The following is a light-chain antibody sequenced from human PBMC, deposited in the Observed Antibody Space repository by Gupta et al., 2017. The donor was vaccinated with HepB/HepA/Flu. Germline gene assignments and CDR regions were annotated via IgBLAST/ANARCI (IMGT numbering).Light chain of an antibody. Sequence: QSVLTQPPSVPGAPGQRVTISCTGGSSDIAATYDVHWYQQVPGTAPKLLIYGNSNRPSGVPDRFSGSKSGTSASLAISGLQAEDEAHYYCQSYDSTLNGYVFGTGTEVTVL. CDR3: QSYDSTLNGYV. J-gene: IGLJ1*01. CDR1: SSDIAATYD. V-gene: IGLV1-40*01. CDR2: GNS.